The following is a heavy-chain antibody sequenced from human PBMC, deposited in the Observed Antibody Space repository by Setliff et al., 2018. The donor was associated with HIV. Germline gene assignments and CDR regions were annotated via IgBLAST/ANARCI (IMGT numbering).Heavy chain of an antibody. CDR2: ISSSSSTR. CDR1: GFTFSSYS. J-gene: IGHJ5*02. CDR3: AREGQEEWLAPSMYNWFDP. D-gene: IGHD6-19*01. V-gene: IGHV3-48*04. Sequence: LRLSCAASGFTFSSYSMNWVRQAPGKGLEWVSYISSSSSTRYYAGSVKGRFTISRENAKNSLYLQMNSLRAEDTAVYYCAREGQEEWLAPSMYNWFDPWGQGTLVTVSS.